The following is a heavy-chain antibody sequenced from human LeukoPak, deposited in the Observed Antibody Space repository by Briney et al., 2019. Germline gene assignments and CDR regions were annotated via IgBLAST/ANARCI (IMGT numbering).Heavy chain of an antibody. J-gene: IGHJ3*02. D-gene: IGHD6-19*01. V-gene: IGHV3-48*04. Sequence: GGSLRLSCAASGFTFSSYSMNWVGQAPGKGLEGVSYISSSSSTIYYADSVKGRFTISRDNAKNSLYLQMNSLRAEDTAVYYCAKGTIAVAGHPAGAFDIWGQGTMVTVSS. CDR1: GFTFSSYS. CDR2: ISSSSSTI. CDR3: AKGTIAVAGHPAGAFDI.